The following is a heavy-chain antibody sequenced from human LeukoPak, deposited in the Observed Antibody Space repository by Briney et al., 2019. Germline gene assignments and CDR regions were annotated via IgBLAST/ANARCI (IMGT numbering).Heavy chain of an antibody. V-gene: IGHV3-21*01. J-gene: IGHJ4*02. CDR3: ARDRGYSYGPFDY. Sequence: KPGGSLRLSCAASGFPFSTYSMNWVRQAPGKGLEWVSSISSSSSYIYYADSVKGRFTISRDNAKNSLYLQMNSLRAEDTAVYYCARDRGYSYGPFDYWGQGTLVTVSS. CDR2: ISSSSSYI. CDR1: GFPFSTYS. D-gene: IGHD5-18*01.